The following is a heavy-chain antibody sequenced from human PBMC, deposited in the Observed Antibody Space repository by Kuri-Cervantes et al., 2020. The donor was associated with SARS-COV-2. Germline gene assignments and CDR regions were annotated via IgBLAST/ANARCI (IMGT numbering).Heavy chain of an antibody. CDR3: AKDPYDFWSGYYLFYFDY. D-gene: IGHD3-3*01. J-gene: IGHJ4*02. V-gene: IGHV3-23*01. Sequence: GESLKSSCAASGFTLSSYAMSWVRQAPGKGLEWVSAISGSGGSTYYADSVKGRFTISRDNSKNTLYLQMNSLRAEDTAVYYCAKDPYDFWSGYYLFYFDYWGQGTLVTVSS. CDR2: ISGSGGST. CDR1: GFTLSSYA.